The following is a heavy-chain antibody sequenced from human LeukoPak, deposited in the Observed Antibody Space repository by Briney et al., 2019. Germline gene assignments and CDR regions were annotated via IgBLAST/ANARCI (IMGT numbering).Heavy chain of an antibody. D-gene: IGHD3-22*01. J-gene: IGHJ5*02. V-gene: IGHV4-59*01. Sequence: PSETLSLTCTDPGGSISSYYWSWIRQPPGKGLEWVAYIYYSGSTNYNPSLKSRVTISVDTSKNQFSLKLSSVTAADTAVYYCARDRYYYDSSGWNWFDPWGQGTLVTVSS. CDR1: GGSISSYY. CDR2: IYYSGST. CDR3: ARDRYYYDSSGWNWFDP.